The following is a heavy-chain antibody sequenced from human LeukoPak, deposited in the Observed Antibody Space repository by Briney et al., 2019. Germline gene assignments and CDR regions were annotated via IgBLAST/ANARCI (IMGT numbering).Heavy chain of an antibody. J-gene: IGHJ5*02. V-gene: IGHV4-59*01. CDR1: GGSISSYY. CDR2: IYYSGST. D-gene: IGHD3-16*01. Sequence: SETLSLTCTVSGGSISSYYWSWIRQPPGKGLEWIGYIYYSGSTNYNPSLKSRVTISVDTSKNQFSLKLSSVTAADTAVYYCARDFRGDGFDPWGQGTLVTVSP. CDR3: ARDFRGDGFDP.